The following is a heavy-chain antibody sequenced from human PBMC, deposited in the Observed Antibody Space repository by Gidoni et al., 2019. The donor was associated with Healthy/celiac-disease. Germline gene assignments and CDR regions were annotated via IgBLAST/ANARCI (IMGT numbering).Heavy chain of an antibody. Sequence: QVQLQQWGAGLLKPSETLSLTCAVYGGSFRGYYWSWIRQPPGKGLEWIGEINHSGSTNYNLSLKSRVTISVDTSKTQCSLKLSSVTAADTAVYYCASPRGGYCSSTSCYGRWYFDLCGRGTLVTVSS. CDR2: INHSGST. V-gene: IGHV4-34*01. CDR3: ASPRGGYCSSTSCYGRWYFDL. CDR1: GGSFRGYY. J-gene: IGHJ2*01. D-gene: IGHD2-2*01.